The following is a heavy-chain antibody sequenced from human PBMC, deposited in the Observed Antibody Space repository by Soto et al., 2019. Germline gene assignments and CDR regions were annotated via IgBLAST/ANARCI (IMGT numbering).Heavy chain of an antibody. CDR1: GFTFSKYA. V-gene: IGHV3-23*01. CDR3: AKDKYTDSVRKVWFFDY. CDR2: ISANGGIT. Sequence: EVQLLDSGGGLVKPGGSLRLSCAACGFTFSKYAMSWVRLAPGKGLEWVSSISANGGITDYADSVKGRFTISRDNFQNILSLQMDSLRGDDTALYFCAKDKYTDSVRKVWFFDYWGRGTLVTVSS. D-gene: IGHD2-15*01. J-gene: IGHJ2*01.